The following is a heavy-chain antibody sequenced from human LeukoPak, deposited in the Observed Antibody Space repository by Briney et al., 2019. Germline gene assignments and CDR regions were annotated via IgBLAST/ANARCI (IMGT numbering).Heavy chain of an antibody. Sequence: PGGSLRLSCAASGFTVSSNYMSWVRQAPGKGLEWVSVIYSGGSTYYADSVKGRFTISRDNSKNTLYLQMNSLRAEDTAVYYCARASSVAGTIYYYYYMDVWGKGTTVTISS. J-gene: IGHJ6*03. CDR3: ARASSVAGTIYYYYYMDV. CDR2: IYSGGST. V-gene: IGHV3-53*01. D-gene: IGHD6-19*01. CDR1: GFTVSSNY.